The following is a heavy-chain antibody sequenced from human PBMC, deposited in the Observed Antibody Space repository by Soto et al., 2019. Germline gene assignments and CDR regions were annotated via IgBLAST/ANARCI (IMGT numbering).Heavy chain of an antibody. CDR3: VKQLLSLIVVADAFDI. CDR1: GFTLRNYG. CDR2: ISGSGGST. J-gene: IGHJ3*02. D-gene: IGHD3-22*01. Sequence: EVQLLESGEGLVQPGGSLRLSCAASGFTLRNYGMNWVRQAPGKGLEWVSSISGSGGSTYYADSVKGRFTISRDNLKNRLYLLMNNLRADDTALYYCVKQLLSLIVVADAFDIWGQGTMVTVSS. V-gene: IGHV3-23*01.